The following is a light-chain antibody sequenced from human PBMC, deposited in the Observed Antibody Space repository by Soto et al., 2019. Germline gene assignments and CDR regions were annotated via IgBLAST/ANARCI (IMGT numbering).Light chain of an antibody. J-gene: IGKJ4*01. Sequence: ETVMTQSPATLSVSPGERVTLSCRASQSVSSSYLAWYQQKPGQAPRLLIYGASSRATGIPDRFSGSGSGADFTLTINRLEPEDFAVYYCQQFETFGGGTKVDI. CDR3: QQFET. V-gene: IGKV3-20*01. CDR1: QSVSSSY. CDR2: GAS.